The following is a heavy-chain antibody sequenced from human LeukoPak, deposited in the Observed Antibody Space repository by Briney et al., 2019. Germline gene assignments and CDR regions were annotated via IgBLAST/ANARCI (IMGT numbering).Heavy chain of an antibody. CDR2: IYYSGST. CDR1: GGSISSSSYY. V-gene: IGHV4-39*02. Sequence: PSETLSLTCTVSGGSISSSSYYWGWIRQPPGKGLEWIGSIYYSGSTYYNPSLKSRVTISVDTSKNQFSLKLSSVTAADTAVYYCARDFGYSSSWYDWFDPWGQGTLVTVSS. J-gene: IGHJ5*02. CDR3: ARDFGYSSSWYDWFDP. D-gene: IGHD6-13*01.